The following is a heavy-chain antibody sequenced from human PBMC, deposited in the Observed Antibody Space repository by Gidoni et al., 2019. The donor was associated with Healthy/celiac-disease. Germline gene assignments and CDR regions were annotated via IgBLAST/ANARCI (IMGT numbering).Heavy chain of an antibody. CDR3: ARAYGDYHRVYFDY. Sequence: ELQLVQSGADVNKPGDSLKISCQVSGYSFTSYWIGWVRQMPGKGLEWMGIIYPGDYDTRYSPSFQGQVTISADKSISTAYLQWSSLKASDTAMYYCARAYGDYHRVYFDYWGQGTLVTVSS. V-gene: IGHV5-51*01. D-gene: IGHD4-17*01. J-gene: IGHJ4*02. CDR1: GYSFTSYW. CDR2: IYPGDYDT.